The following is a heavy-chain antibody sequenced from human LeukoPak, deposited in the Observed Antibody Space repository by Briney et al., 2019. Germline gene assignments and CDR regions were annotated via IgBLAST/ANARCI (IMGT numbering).Heavy chain of an antibody. Sequence: GGSLRLSCAVSGFTFSSSWMHWVRQAPGKGLVWVSHIKTDGSTTAYADSVKGRSTISRDNAKNSLYLQMNSLTAEDTAVYYCARQVQYRSGYFPPDPWGQGTLVTVSS. CDR3: ARQVQYRSGYFPPDP. V-gene: IGHV3-74*01. D-gene: IGHD6-19*01. CDR2: IKTDGSTT. CDR1: GFTFSSSW. J-gene: IGHJ5*02.